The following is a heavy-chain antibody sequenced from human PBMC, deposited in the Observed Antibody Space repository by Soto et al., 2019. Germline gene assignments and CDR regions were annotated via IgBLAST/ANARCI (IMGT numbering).Heavy chain of an antibody. V-gene: IGHV4-4*02. Sequence: SDTLFLTCAFSGVFILCSYWWSWVRQPPGKGLEWIGEIYHSGSANYNPSLKSRVTISVYNSKNQFSLKLSSVTASDTAVYYCARYIAASGTYYFDYWGQGTLVTVS. CDR1: GVFILCSYW. CDR3: ARYIAASGTYYFDY. CDR2: IYHSGSA. J-gene: IGHJ4*02. D-gene: IGHD6-13*01.